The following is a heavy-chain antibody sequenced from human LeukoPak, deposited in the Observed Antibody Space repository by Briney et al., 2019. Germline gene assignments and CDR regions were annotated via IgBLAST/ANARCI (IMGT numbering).Heavy chain of an antibody. V-gene: IGHV1-2*02. CDR2: INPNSGGT. Sequence: ASVKVSCKASGYTFTGYSMHWVRQAPGQGHEWMGWINPNSGGTNYAQKFQGRVTMTRDTSISTAYMELSRLRSDDTAVYYCAREGPNDWGSGSYYKAGNWFDPWGQGTLVTVSS. D-gene: IGHD3-10*01. CDR1: GYTFTGYS. CDR3: AREGPNDWGSGSYYKAGNWFDP. J-gene: IGHJ5*02.